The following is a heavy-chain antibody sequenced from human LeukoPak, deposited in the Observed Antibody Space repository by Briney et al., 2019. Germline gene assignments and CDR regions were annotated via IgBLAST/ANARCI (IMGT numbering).Heavy chain of an antibody. D-gene: IGHD2-15*01. CDR1: GYRFSSYW. Sequence: GESQKISCKDSGYRFSSYWIAWVRQMPGKGLEYIGIIYPGDSDIRYSPSFQGQVTISADKSISTAYLQWSSLKASDTAMYYCARQEYCSGGSCYTWFDPWGQGTLVTVSS. V-gene: IGHV5-51*01. J-gene: IGHJ5*02. CDR3: ARQEYCSGGSCYTWFDP. CDR2: IYPGDSDI.